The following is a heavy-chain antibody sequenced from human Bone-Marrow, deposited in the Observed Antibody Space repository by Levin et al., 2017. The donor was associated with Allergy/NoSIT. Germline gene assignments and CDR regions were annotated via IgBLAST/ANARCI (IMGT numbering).Heavy chain of an antibody. CDR2: IQSNGKT. CDR1: GLTFSTYW. Sequence: GESLKISCAASGLTFSTYWMHWVRQAPGKGLVWVSRIQSNGKTNYADSVKGRFTISRDNAKNTLYLQMNGPPVQDTAVYYGESDRLYSDSGRNCSWFDPWGQATLVTVSS. J-gene: IGHJ5*02. D-gene: IGHD3-10*01. CDR3: ESDRLYSDSGRNCSWFDP. V-gene: IGHV3-74*01.